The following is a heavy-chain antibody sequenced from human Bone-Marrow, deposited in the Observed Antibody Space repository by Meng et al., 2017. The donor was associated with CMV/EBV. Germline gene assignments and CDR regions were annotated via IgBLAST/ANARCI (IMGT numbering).Heavy chain of an antibody. J-gene: IGHJ6*02. Sequence: GESLKISCAASGFTFSSYEMNWVRQAPGKGLEWVSSISSSSSYIYYADSVKGRFTISRDNAKNSLYLQMNSLRAEDTAVYYCASAKLRQHYGMDVWGQGTTVTVSS. CDR2: ISSSSSYI. D-gene: IGHD3-3*01. CDR3: ASAKLRQHYGMDV. V-gene: IGHV3-21*01. CDR1: GFTFSSYE.